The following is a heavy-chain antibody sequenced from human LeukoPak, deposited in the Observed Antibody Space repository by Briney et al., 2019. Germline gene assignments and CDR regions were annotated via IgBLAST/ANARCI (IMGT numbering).Heavy chain of an antibody. J-gene: IGHJ5*02. CDR3: ARSHDYTNYVGP. D-gene: IGHD4-11*01. Sequence: GASVKVSCKASGYTFTAFHIHWVRQAPGQGLEWMGWINPNGGGTIYAPKFQGRVTMTRDTSISTAYMELSSLRSDDTAVFYCARSHDYTNYVGPWGQGNLVTVSS. CDR1: GYTFTAFH. CDR2: INPNGGGT. V-gene: IGHV1-2*02.